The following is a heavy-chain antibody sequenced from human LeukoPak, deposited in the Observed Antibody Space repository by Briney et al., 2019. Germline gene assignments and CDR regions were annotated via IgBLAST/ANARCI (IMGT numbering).Heavy chain of an antibody. CDR3: ARGGYYDYVWGSYRYPPSDYFDY. CDR1: GYTFTSYG. CDR2: ISAYNGNT. Sequence: ASVKVSCKASGYTFTSYGISWVRQAPGQGLEWMGWISAYNGNTNYAQKLQGRVTMTTDTSTSTAYMELRSLRSDDTAVYYCARGGYYDYVWGSYRYPPSDYFDYWGQGTLVTVSS. V-gene: IGHV1-18*01. D-gene: IGHD3-16*02. J-gene: IGHJ4*02.